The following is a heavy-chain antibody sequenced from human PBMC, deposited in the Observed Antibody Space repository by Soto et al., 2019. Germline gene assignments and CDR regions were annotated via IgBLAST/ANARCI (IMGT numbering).Heavy chain of an antibody. D-gene: IGHD1-26*01. J-gene: IGHJ4*02. CDR2: IKSKTDGGTT. CDR1: GFTFSNAW. Sequence: PGGSLRLSCAASGFTFSNAWMNWVRQAPGKGLEWVGRIKSKTDGGTTDYAAPVKGRFTISRDDSKNTLYLQMNSLKTEDTAVYYCTTASAPQYSGSYYRFFDYWGQGTLVTVSS. CDR3: TTASAPQYSGSYYRFFDY. V-gene: IGHV3-15*07.